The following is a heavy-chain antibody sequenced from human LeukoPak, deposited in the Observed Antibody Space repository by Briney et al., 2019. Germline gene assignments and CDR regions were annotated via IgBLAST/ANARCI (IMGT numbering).Heavy chain of an antibody. J-gene: IGHJ6*04. V-gene: IGHV1-24*01. D-gene: IGHD2-2*01. CDR1: GYTLSELS. CDR3: ASSWVSRYCSGTSCYVGVMDV. CDR2: FDPEDGET. Sequence: GASVKVSCKAPGYTLSELSIHWVRQPSGKGLEWMGAFDPEDGETIYAQKSQGRATMTADTSTDTAYMELSSLTSDDTAVYYCASSWVSRYCSGTSCYVGVMDVWGKGTTVTVSS.